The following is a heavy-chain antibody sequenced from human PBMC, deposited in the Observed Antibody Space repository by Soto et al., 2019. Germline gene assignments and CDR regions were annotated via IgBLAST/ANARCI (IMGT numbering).Heavy chain of an antibody. J-gene: IGHJ4*02. Sequence: ASLRLTCAASGFTLGSYWMSCVRQAPGKGLEWVANIKQDGSEKYYVDSVKGRFTISRDNAKNSLYLQMNSLRAEDTAVYYCAVGLLDFDYWGQGTLVTVSS. CDR2: IKQDGSEK. D-gene: IGHD2-15*01. CDR1: GFTLGSYW. CDR3: AVGLLDFDY. V-gene: IGHV3-7*01.